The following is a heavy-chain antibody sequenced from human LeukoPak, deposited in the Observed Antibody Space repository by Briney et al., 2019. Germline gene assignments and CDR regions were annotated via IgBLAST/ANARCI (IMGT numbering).Heavy chain of an antibody. D-gene: IGHD2-15*01. CDR3: ARDSLPYCSGGSCYSGSFDY. CDR2: ISYDGSNR. J-gene: IGHJ4*02. V-gene: IGHV3-30-3*01. CDR1: GFTFSSYA. Sequence: PGRALRLSCAASGFTFSSYAMHWVRQAPGKGRPWVAVISYDGSNRYYADSVKGRFTISRDNSKNTLYLQMNSLRAEDTAVYYCARDSLPYCSGGSCYSGSFDYWGQGTLVTVSS.